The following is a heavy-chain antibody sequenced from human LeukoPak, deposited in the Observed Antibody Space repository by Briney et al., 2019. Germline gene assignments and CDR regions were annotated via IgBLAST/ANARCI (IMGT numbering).Heavy chain of an antibody. D-gene: IGHD1-1*01. J-gene: IGHJ3*01. CDR1: GFTFNYYW. V-gene: IGHV3-74*03. CDR2: VYSDGSRT. Sequence: GGSLRLSCAASGFTFNYYWMHWVRHIPGKGLVWISHVYSDGSRTTYADSVKGRFTISRDNGKNTLYLQMSSLRAEDTAVYYCARGERGGFDLWGRGTVVTVSS. CDR3: ARGERGGFDL.